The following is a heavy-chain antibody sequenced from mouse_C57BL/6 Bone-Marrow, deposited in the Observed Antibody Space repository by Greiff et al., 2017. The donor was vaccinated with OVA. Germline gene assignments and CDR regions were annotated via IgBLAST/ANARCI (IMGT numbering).Heavy chain of an antibody. CDR2: IYPGNSDT. V-gene: IGHV1-5*01. CDR1: GYTFTSYR. Sequence: VQLKESGTVLARPGASVKMSCKTSGYTFTSYRMHWVKQRPGQGLEWKGAIYPGNSDTSDNQKFKGKAKLTAVTSASTAYMELSSLTNEDSAVYYCTREYYGSSYCFDYWGQGTTLTVSS. J-gene: IGHJ2*01. CDR3: TREYYGSSYCFDY. D-gene: IGHD1-1*01.